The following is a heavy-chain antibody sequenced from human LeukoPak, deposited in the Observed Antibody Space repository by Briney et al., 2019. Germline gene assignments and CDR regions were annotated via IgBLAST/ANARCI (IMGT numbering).Heavy chain of an antibody. CDR1: GFTFSSYA. Sequence: PAGGSLRLSCAASGFTFSSYAMSWVRQAPGKGLEWVSAISGSGGSTYYADSVKGRFTISRDNSKNTLYLQMNSLRAEDTAVYYCAIDVLRFLEWLLGDVWGKGTTVTVSS. J-gene: IGHJ6*04. CDR3: AIDVLRFLEWLLGDV. D-gene: IGHD3-3*01. V-gene: IGHV3-23*01. CDR2: ISGSGGST.